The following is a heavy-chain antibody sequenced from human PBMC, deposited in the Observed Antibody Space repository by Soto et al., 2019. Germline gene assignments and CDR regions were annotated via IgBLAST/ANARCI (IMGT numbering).Heavy chain of an antibody. CDR3: ARVGRGFCSSTRCYTDGFDL. Sequence: QLVESGGGLVQPGGSLRLSCPASGFTFSLYPVNWVRQAPGKGLEWLSYISPSNSTIYYADSVKGRFTISRDNAKNSLDLQMNGLRDDDTAVYYCARVGRGFCSSTRCYTDGFDLWGQGTVVTVST. D-gene: IGHD2-2*01. CDR1: GFTFSLYP. J-gene: IGHJ3*01. V-gene: IGHV3-48*02. CDR2: ISPSNSTI.